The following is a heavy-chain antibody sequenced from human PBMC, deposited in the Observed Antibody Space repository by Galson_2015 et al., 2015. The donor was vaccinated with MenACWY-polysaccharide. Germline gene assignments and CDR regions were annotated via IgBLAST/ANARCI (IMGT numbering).Heavy chain of an antibody. Sequence: SLRLSCAASGFTFSIYVMTWVRQAPGKGLEWVSAISSGSDTAYYTDSVKGRFTISRDNSKNTLFLEMNSLGAEDTAVYYCAREGSRIVFHALDTWGQGTMVTVSS. CDR2: ISSGSDTA. D-gene: IGHD6-13*01. V-gene: IGHV3-23*01. CDR3: AREGSRIVFHALDT. CDR1: GFTFSIYV. J-gene: IGHJ3*02.